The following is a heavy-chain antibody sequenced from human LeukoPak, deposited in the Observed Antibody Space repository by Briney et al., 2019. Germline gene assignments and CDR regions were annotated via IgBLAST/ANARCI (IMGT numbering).Heavy chain of an antibody. CDR2: ISSIGGTT. Sequence: GGSLRLSCAASGFTFSTYALHWVRQVPGKGLERVSAISSIGGTTYYANSVKGRFTISRDNSKNTLYLQMGSLKPEDTAVYYCARVGDNTAFDYWGQGTLVTVSS. CDR1: GFTFSTYA. J-gene: IGHJ4*02. D-gene: IGHD2-21*01. CDR3: ARVGDNTAFDY. V-gene: IGHV3-64*01.